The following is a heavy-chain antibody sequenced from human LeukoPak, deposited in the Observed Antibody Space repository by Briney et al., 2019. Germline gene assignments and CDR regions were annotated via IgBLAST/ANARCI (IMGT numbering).Heavy chain of an antibody. J-gene: IGHJ3*02. CDR3: ARVISGEGFDI. V-gene: IGHV5-51*01. CDR2: IYPGDSAT. CDR1: GYRFTSNW. Sequence: GESLKISCKGSGYRFTSNWIGWVRQMPGKGLESMGIIYPGDSATRYSPSFQGQVTISADKSISTAYLQWSSLKASDTAMYYCARVISGEGFDIWGQGTRVTVSS. D-gene: IGHD6-19*01.